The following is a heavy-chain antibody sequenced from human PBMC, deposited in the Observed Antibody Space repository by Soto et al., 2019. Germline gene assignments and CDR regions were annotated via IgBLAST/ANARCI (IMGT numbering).Heavy chain of an antibody. CDR2: ISYDGSNK. CDR1: GFTFSSYA. J-gene: IGHJ4*02. D-gene: IGHD4-17*01. Sequence: GGSLRLSCAASGFTFSSYAMHWVRQAPGKGLEWVAVISYDGSNKYYADSVKGRFTISRDNSKNTLYLQMNSLRAEDTAVYYCARGFKDYGDYERFFDYWGQGTLVTV. V-gene: IGHV3-30-3*01. CDR3: ARGFKDYGDYERFFDY.